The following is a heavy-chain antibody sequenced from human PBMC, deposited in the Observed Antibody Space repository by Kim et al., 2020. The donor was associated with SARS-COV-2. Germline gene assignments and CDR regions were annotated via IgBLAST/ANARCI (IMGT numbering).Heavy chain of an antibody. CDR2: IIPIFGTA. D-gene: IGHD3-3*01. V-gene: IGHV1-69*13. Sequence: SVKVSCKASGGTFSSYAISWVRQAPGQGLEWMGGIIPIFGTANYAQKFQGRVTITADESTSTAYMELSSLRSEDTAVYYCARFWPESSRAYYFDYWGQGTLVTVSS. CDR3: ARFWPESSRAYYFDY. J-gene: IGHJ4*02. CDR1: GGTFSSYA.